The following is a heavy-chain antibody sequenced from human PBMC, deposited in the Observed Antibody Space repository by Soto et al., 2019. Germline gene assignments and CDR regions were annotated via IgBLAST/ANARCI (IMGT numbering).Heavy chain of an antibody. CDR1: GFSLSTSGVG. V-gene: IGHV2-5*02. J-gene: IGHJ6*02. D-gene: IGHD2-15*01. CDR3: AHTYSRYALRGMDD. Sequence: QITLKESGPPLVKPTQTLTLTCTFSGFSLSTSGVGVGWIRQPPGKALEWLALIYWDDDKRYSPSLKSRLTITKDTSKNQVVLTMTNMDPVDTATYYCAHTYSRYALRGMDDWGQGTTVTVSS. CDR2: IYWDDDK.